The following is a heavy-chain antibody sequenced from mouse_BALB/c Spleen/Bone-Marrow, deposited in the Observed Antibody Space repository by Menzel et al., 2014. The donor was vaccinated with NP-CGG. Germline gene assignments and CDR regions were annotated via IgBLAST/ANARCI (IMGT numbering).Heavy chain of an antibody. V-gene: IGHV1-67*01. CDR1: GYTFTDYA. Sequence: VQLQQSGPELVRPGVSVKISCKGSGYTFTDYAMHWVKRSHAKSLEWIGVISTYSGNTNYNQKFKGKATMTVDKSSSTAYMELARLTYEDSAIYYCARGIYYDSTWFAYWGQGTLVTVSA. CDR2: ISTYSGNT. J-gene: IGHJ3*01. CDR3: ARGIYYDSTWFAY. D-gene: IGHD2-4*01.